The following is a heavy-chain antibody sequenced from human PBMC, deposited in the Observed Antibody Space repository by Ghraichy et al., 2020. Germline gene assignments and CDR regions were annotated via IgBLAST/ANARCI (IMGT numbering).Heavy chain of an antibody. CDR1: GFTFDDYA. Sequence: GGSLRLSCAASGFTFDDYAMHWVRQAPGRGLEWVSGISWHSGSIDYADSVKGRFTISRDNAKKSLYLQMNSLRAEDTALYYCAKDRGGGGTYRRHAFDIWGQGTMVTVSS. D-gene: IGHD1-26*01. J-gene: IGHJ3*02. V-gene: IGHV3-9*01. CDR2: ISWHSGSI. CDR3: AKDRGGGGTYRRHAFDI.